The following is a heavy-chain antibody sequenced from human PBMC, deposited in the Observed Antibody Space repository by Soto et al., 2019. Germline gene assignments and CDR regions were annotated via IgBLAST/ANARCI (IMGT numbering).Heavy chain of an antibody. V-gene: IGHV3-23*01. J-gene: IGHJ4*02. Sequence: GGSLRLSCAASGFTFSSYAMSWVRQAPGKGLEWVSRISGSGGGTYYADSVKGRFTFSRDNSKNTLYLQMTSLRAEDTAVYYCAKFGMATTKRSPPYYIDYWGQGALVTVSS. CDR1: GFTFSSYA. CDR2: ISGSGGGT. CDR3: AKFGMATTKRSPPYYIDY. D-gene: IGHD1-1*01.